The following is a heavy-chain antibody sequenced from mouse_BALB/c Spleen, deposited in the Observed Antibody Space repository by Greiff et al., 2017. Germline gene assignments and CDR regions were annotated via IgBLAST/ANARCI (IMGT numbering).Heavy chain of an antibody. CDR2: ISSGGGST. J-gene: IGHJ3*01. D-gene: IGHD2-4*01. V-gene: IGHV5-12-1*01. Sequence: DVHLVESGGGLVKPGGSLKLSCAASGFAFSSYDMSWVRQTPEKRLEWVAYISSGGGSTYYPDTVKGRFTISRDNAKNTLYLQMSSLKSEDTAMYYCARQDDYDEEFAYWGQGTLVTVSA. CDR3: ARQDDYDEEFAY. CDR1: GFAFSSYD.